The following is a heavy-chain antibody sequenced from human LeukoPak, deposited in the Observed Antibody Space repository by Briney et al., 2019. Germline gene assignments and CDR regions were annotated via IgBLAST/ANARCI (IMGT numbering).Heavy chain of an antibody. CDR3: AKDPAGITMVRGVNYFDY. Sequence: PGGSLRLSCAASGFTLSSYAMSWVRQAPGKGLEWVSAISGSGGSTYYADSVKGRFTISRDNSKNTLYLQMNSLRAEDTAVYYCAKDPAGITMVRGVNYFDYWGQGTLVTVSS. J-gene: IGHJ4*02. V-gene: IGHV3-23*01. CDR2: ISGSGGST. D-gene: IGHD3-10*01. CDR1: GFTLSSYA.